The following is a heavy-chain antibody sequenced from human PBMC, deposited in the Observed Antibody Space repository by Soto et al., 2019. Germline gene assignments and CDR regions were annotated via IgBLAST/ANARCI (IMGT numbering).Heavy chain of an antibody. D-gene: IGHD1-26*01. J-gene: IGHJ6*02. CDR2: IYPGDSDT. CDR1: GYSFTSYW. V-gene: IGHV5-51*01. CDR3: ASSKYSGSYNDYYYYGMDV. Sequence: GESLKISCKGSGYSFTSYWIGWVRQMPGKGLEWTGIIYPGDSDTRYSPSFQGQVTISADKSISTAYLQWSSLKASDTAMYYCASSKYSGSYNDYYYYGMDVWGQGTTVTVSS.